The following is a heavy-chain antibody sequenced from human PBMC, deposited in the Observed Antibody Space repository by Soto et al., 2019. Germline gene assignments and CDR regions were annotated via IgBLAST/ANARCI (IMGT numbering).Heavy chain of an antibody. V-gene: IGHV4-39*01. Sequence: ETLSLTCTVSGDSGDFISSSSYHWGWIRQPPGKGLEWIGNIYYSGSTYYNPSLKSRVTISGDTSKNQFSLRLTSVTAADTAVYYCARHPPYGPLDYWGQGTLVTVSS. D-gene: IGHD4-17*01. CDR2: IYYSGST. CDR1: GDSGDFISSSSYH. CDR3: ARHPPYGPLDY. J-gene: IGHJ4*02.